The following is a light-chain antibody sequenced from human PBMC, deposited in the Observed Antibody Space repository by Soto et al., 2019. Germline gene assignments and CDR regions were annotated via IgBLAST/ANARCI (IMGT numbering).Light chain of an antibody. CDR2: AAS. J-gene: IGKJ1*01. V-gene: IGKV1-27*01. Sequence: DIQMTQSPSSLSASVGDRVTITCRASQGISNYLAWYQQKPGKVPKLLIYAASTLQSGVPSRFSGSGSGTEFTLTISSLQPEDVATYYCQQYNSASPWTFGQGTKVEIK. CDR3: QQYNSASPWT. CDR1: QGISNY.